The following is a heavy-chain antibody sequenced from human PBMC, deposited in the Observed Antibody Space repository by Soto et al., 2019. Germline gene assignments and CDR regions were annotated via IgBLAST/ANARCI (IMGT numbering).Heavy chain of an antibody. D-gene: IGHD6-13*01. V-gene: IGHV1-46*01. CDR1: GYTFTSYY. CDR2: INPSGGST. Sequence: ASVKVSCKASGYTFTSYYMHWVRQAPGQGLEWMGIINPSGGSTSYAQKFQGRVTMTRDTSTSTVYMELSSLRSEDTAVYYCARMTSPSGYSRLNWFDPWGQGTLVTVSS. CDR3: ARMTSPSGYSRLNWFDP. J-gene: IGHJ5*02.